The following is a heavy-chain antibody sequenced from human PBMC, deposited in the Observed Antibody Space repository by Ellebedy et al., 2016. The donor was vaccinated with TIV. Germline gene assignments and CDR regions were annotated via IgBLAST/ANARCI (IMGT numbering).Heavy chain of an antibody. V-gene: IGHV1-18*04. CDR2: ISAHNGNT. CDR3: ASASGYDWGVNYYYYYGMDV. J-gene: IGHJ6*02. Sequence: ASVKVSCKASGYTFTGYGINWVRQAPGQGLEWMGWISAHNGNTNYVQRFQGRVTMTTDTSTSTAYMELRSLRSDDTAVYYCASASGYDWGVNYYYYYGMDVWGQGTTVTVSS. CDR1: GYTFTGYG. D-gene: IGHD5-12*01.